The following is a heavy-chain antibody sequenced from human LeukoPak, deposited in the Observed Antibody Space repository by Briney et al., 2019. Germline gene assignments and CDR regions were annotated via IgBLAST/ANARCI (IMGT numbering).Heavy chain of an antibody. CDR2: IYHSGST. CDR1: GGSISSSNW. J-gene: IGHJ4*03. D-gene: IGHD3-16*01. V-gene: IGHV4-4*02. CDR3: ASLRVPGYFDY. Sequence: SETLSLTCAVSGGSISSSNWWSWVRQPPGKGLEWIGEIYHSGSTNYNPSLKSRVTISVDTSKNQFSLRLSSVTAADTALYYCASLRVPGYFDYWGQGTLVTVPS.